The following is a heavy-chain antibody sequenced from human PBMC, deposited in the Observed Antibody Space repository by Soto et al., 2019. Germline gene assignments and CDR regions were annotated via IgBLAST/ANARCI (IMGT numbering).Heavy chain of an antibody. CDR2: INQGGSGE. V-gene: IGHV3-7*03. J-gene: IGHJ4*02. CDR1: GFTSRRYW. CDR3: ARVRCSGGDCFYDY. D-gene: IGHD2-21*02. Sequence: EVQLVESGGGLVQPGGSLRLSCGASGFTSRRYWMSWVRQAPGKGLEWVANINQGGSGEYYLDSVRGRFTISRDNAKNSLCLEMNSLRVDDTAMYFCARVRCSGGDCFYDYWGQGTLVTVSS.